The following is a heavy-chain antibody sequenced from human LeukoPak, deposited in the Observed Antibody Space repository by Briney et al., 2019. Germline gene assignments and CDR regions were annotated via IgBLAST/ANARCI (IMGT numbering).Heavy chain of an antibody. D-gene: IGHD4-17*01. Sequence: PSETLSLTCTVSGGSISSSSYYWGWIRQPPGKGLEWIGSIYYSGSTYYNPSLKSRVTIPVDTSKNQFSLNLGSVTAADTAVYYCASPTTMTTAIEYWGQGTQVTVSS. CDR3: ASPTTMTTAIEY. V-gene: IGHV4-39*01. J-gene: IGHJ4*02. CDR2: IYYSGST. CDR1: GGSISSSSYY.